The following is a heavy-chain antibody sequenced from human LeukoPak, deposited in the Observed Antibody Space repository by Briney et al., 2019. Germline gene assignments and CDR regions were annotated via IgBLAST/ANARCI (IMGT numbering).Heavy chain of an antibody. V-gene: IGHV3-23*01. CDR2: ISGSGGST. D-gene: IGHD6-13*01. Sequence: GGSLRLSCAASGFTFTTYAMSWVRQAPGKGLEWVSGISGSGGSTYYADSVKGRFTISRDNSKNTLYLQMNSLRAEDTAVYYCAKSGEQQLVPFGFDYWGQGTLVTVSS. CDR1: GFTFTTYA. J-gene: IGHJ4*02. CDR3: AKSGEQQLVPFGFDY.